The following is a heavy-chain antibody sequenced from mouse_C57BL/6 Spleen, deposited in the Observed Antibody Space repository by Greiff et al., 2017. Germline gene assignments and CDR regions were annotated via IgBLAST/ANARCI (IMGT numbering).Heavy chain of an antibody. CDR2: ISDGGSYT. J-gene: IGHJ3*01. V-gene: IGHV5-4*03. CDR1: GFTFSSYA. D-gene: IGHD2-12*01. Sequence: EVKLVESGGGLVKPGGSLKLSCAASGFTFSSYAMSWVRQTPEKRLEWVATISDGGSYTYYPDNVKGRFTISRDNATNNLYLQMSHLKSEDTAMYYCAGDSYEEFAYWGQGTLVTVSA. CDR3: AGDSYEEFAY.